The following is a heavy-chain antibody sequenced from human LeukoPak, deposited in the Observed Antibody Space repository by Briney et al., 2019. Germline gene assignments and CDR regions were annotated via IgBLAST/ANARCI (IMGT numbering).Heavy chain of an antibody. V-gene: IGHV3-30-3*01. J-gene: IGHJ4*02. D-gene: IGHD3-10*01. CDR3: ARGNYYGSGSYLSEYYFDY. CDR2: ISYDGSNK. Sequence: GGSLRLSCAASGFTFSSYAMHWVRQAPGKGLEWVAVISYDGSNKYYADSVKGRFTISRDNSKNTLYLQMDSLRAEDTAVYYCARGNYYGSGSYLSEYYFDYWGQGTLVTVSS. CDR1: GFTFSSYA.